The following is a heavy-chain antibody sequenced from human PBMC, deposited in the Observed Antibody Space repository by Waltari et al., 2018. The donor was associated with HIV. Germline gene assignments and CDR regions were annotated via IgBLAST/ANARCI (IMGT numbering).Heavy chain of an antibody. Sequence: EVQLVQSGAEVKKPGESLKISCKGSGYSFTSYWIGWVRQMPGKGLEWMGISYPGDSDTRYSPSFQGQVTISADKSISTAYLQWSSLKASDTAMYYCARSKQQLAPNSYNWFDPWGQGTLVTVSS. CDR1: GYSFTSYW. J-gene: IGHJ5*02. CDR2: SYPGDSDT. CDR3: ARSKQQLAPNSYNWFDP. V-gene: IGHV5-51*01. D-gene: IGHD6-13*01.